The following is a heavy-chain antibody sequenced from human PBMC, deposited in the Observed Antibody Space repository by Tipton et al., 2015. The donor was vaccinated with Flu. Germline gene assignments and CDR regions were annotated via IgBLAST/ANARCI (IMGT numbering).Heavy chain of an antibody. CDR2: IYNSGST. CDR1: SDSFRSGRYY. CDR3: AAESGYSYGYTSYFDP. J-gene: IGHJ5*02. D-gene: IGHD5-18*01. Sequence: TLSLTCTVPSDSFRSGRYYWSWIRQPAGKALEWIGRIYNSGSTAYNPSLKSRVTISIDSSRNQFFLNLQSVTAADTAMYYCAAESGYSYGYTSYFDPWGPGSLVTVSS. V-gene: IGHV4-61*02.